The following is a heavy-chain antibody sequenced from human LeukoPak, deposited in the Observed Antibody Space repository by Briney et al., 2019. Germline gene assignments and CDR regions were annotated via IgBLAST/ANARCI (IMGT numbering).Heavy chain of an antibody. D-gene: IGHD6-13*01. CDR2: ISSSTI. Sequence: GGSLRLSSAASGFTFSIYGMNWVRQAPGKGLEWVSYISSSTIYYADSVKGRFTISRDNAKNSLYLQMNSLRAEDTAVYYCARDSSSSGYFDYWGQGTLVTVSS. CDR3: ARDSSSSGYFDY. CDR1: GFTFSIYG. V-gene: IGHV3-48*04. J-gene: IGHJ4*02.